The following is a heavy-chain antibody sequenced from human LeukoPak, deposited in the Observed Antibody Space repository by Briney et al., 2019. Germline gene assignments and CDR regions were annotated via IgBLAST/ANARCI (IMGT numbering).Heavy chain of an antibody. D-gene: IGHD3-10*01. J-gene: IGHJ3*01. CDR2: YDPEDGEA. CDR3: AAWRRDYYGSMAT. Sequence: ASVKVSCKVSRYTLTEFSIHGVRQARGIGLEWMGGYDPEDGEAFYAQKVEDRVTLTVDTSTHTAYMELNSLTSDDTAVYYCAAWRRDYYGSMATWGQGTMVTVSS. CDR1: RYTLTEFS. V-gene: IGHV1-24*01.